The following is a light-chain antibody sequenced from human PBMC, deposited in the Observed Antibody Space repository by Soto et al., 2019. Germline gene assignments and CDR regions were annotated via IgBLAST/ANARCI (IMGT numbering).Light chain of an antibody. Sequence: EIVLTQSPATLSLSPGERATLSCRASQSVSSYLAWYQQKPGQAPRILIYDASNRATGIPGRFSGSGSGTDFTLTISSLEPEYFAVYYCQQRSNWPKTFGEGTKVEIK. CDR3: QQRSNWPKT. CDR2: DAS. V-gene: IGKV3-11*01. J-gene: IGKJ1*01. CDR1: QSVSSY.